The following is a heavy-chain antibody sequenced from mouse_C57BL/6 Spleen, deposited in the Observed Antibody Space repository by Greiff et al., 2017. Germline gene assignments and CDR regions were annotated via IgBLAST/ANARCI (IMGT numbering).Heavy chain of an antibody. CDR2: ISSGSSTI. Sequence: EVKVVESGGGLVKPGGSLKLSCAASGFTFSDYGMHWVRQAPEKGLEWVAYISSGSSTIYYADTVKGRFTISRDNAKNTLFLQMTSLRSEDTAMYYCARSPYYGSSYWYFDVWGTGTTVTVSS. CDR3: ARSPYYGSSYWYFDV. V-gene: IGHV5-17*01. J-gene: IGHJ1*03. D-gene: IGHD1-1*01. CDR1: GFTFSDYG.